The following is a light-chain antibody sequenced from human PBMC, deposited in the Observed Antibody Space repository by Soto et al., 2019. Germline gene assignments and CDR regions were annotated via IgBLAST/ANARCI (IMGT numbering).Light chain of an antibody. J-gene: IGKJ2*01. CDR2: KVS. CDR3: MQGTHLPPYT. V-gene: IGKV2D-30*01. Sequence: EVVMTQSPLSLPVTLGQPASISCRSSQSLAYIDGNTYLSWFQQRPGQSPRRLIYKVSNWESGVPDSFSGSGSGSDFILKISRVEAEDVGVYYCMQGTHLPPYTFGQGTKLEIK. CDR1: QSLAYIDGNTY.